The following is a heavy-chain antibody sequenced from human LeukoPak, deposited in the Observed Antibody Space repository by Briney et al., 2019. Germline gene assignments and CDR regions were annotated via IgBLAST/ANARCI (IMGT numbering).Heavy chain of an antibody. CDR3: ARAFVNRYYYDISGYNDY. Sequence: PGGSERLSCAASGFTFSSYSMNWVRQAPRKGLEWVSSISSSSSYIYYADSVKGRVTIYKDDAKNSLYLQMNSLRAEDTAVYYCARAFVNRYYYDISGYNDYWGQRSLVSVSS. J-gene: IGHJ4*01. CDR2: ISSSSSYI. CDR1: GFTFSSYS. V-gene: IGHV3-21*01. D-gene: IGHD3-22*01.